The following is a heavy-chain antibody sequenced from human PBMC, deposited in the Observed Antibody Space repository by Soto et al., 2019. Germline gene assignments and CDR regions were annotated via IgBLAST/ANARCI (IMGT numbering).Heavy chain of an antibody. V-gene: IGHV1-69*12. CDR3: ARAPLYCSGGSCYSHADYYYYGMDV. J-gene: IGHJ6*02. Sequence: QVQLVQSGAEVKKPGSSVKVSCKASGGTFSSYAISWVRQAPGQGLEWMGGIILIFGTANYAQKFQGRVRISADESTCTACMELSSLRSEDTAVYYCARAPLYCSGGSCYSHADYYYYGMDVWGQGTTVTVSS. D-gene: IGHD2-15*01. CDR1: GGTFSSYA. CDR2: IILIFGTA.